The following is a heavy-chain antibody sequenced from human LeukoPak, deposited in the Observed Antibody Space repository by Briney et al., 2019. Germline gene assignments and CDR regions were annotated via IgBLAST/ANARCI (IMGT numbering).Heavy chain of an antibody. D-gene: IGHD4/OR15-4a*01. CDR2: IIPIVGTA. Sequence: SVKVSCKASGGTVSSYAISWVRQAPGQGLEWMGGIIPIVGTAKYAQKFQGRVTITADESTSTAYMELSSLRSEDTAVYYCARDPNDYWMEDMDVWGKGTTVTVSS. CDR1: GGTVSSYA. J-gene: IGHJ6*03. V-gene: IGHV1-69*13. CDR3: ARDPNDYWMEDMDV.